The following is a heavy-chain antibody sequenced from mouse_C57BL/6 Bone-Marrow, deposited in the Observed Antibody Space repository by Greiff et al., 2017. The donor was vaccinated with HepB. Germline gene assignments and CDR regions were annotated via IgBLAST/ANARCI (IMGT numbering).Heavy chain of an antibody. Sequence: EVQLQQSGAELVRPGASVKLSCTASGFNIKDDYMHWVKQRPEQGLEWIGWIDPENGDTEYASKFQGKATITADTSSNTAYLQLSSLTSEDTAVYYFTAGEGLRPAYWGQGTLVTVSA. V-gene: IGHV14-4*01. CDR3: TAGEGLRPAY. D-gene: IGHD1-1*01. CDR2: IDPENGDT. J-gene: IGHJ3*01. CDR1: GFNIKDDY.